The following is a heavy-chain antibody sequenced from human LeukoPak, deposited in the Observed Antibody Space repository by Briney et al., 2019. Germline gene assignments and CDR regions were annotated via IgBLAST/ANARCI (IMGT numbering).Heavy chain of an antibody. CDR3: ANQDDFWSGYSGY. V-gene: IGHV3-23*01. Sequence: GGSLRLSCAASGFTFSSYAMSWVRQAPGKGLEWVSAISGSGGSTYYADSVKGRFTISRDNSKNTLYLQMNSLRAEDTAVYYCANQDDFWSGYSGYWGLGTLVTVSS. CDR2: ISGSGGST. D-gene: IGHD3-3*01. J-gene: IGHJ4*02. CDR1: GFTFSSYA.